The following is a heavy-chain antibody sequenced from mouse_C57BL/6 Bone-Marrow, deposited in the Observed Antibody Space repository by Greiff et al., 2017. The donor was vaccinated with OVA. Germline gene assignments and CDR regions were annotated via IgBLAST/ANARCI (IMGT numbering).Heavy chain of an antibody. V-gene: IGHV1-81*01. CDR1: GYTFTSYG. CDR2: IYPRSGNT. J-gene: IGHJ3*01. CDR3: ARPLYPWFAY. D-gene: IGHD2-1*01. Sequence: QVQLQQSGAELARPGASVKLSCKASGYTFTSYGISWVKQRTGQGLEWIGEIYPRSGNTYYNEKFKGKATLTADKSSSTAYMKLRSLTSEDSAVYFCARPLYPWFAYWGQGTLVTVSA.